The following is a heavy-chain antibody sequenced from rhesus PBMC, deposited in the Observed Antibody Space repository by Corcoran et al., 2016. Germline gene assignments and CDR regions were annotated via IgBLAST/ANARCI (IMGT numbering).Heavy chain of an antibody. V-gene: IGHV3-201*01. D-gene: IGHD6-25*01. Sequence: EVQLVESGGGVVQPGGSLRLSCAASGFTFDAYAMHCVRQAPGKGLEWVSGISCDGGSTDDAATVKGQFTISRDNAKNSLYLQMGSLRAEDTALYYCARVEKWGGSHHFDYWGQGVLVTVSS. CDR1: GFTFDAYA. CDR3: ARVEKWGGSHHFDY. J-gene: IGHJ4*01. CDR2: ISCDGGST.